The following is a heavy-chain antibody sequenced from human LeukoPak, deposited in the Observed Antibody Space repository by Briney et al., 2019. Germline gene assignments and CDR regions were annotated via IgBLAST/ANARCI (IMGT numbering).Heavy chain of an antibody. J-gene: IGHJ4*02. CDR3: ARRFSSSWADYFDY. D-gene: IGHD6-13*01. CDR2: ISGSGGST. Sequence: GGSLRLSCAVSGFTFSSYAMTWARQAPGKGLEWVSAISGSGGSTYYADSVKGRFTISRDNSKNTLYLQVKSLRAEDTAVYYCARRFSSSWADYFDYWGQGTLVIVSS. V-gene: IGHV3-23*01. CDR1: GFTFSSYA.